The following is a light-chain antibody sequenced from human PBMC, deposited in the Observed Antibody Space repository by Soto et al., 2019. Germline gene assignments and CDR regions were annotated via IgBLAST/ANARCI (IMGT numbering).Light chain of an antibody. Sequence: QSALTQPASVSGSPGQSITISCTGSSSDVGGYNYVSWYLQHPGKAPKLMIYDVSNRPSGVSNRFSGSKSGNTASLTISGLQADDEADYYCSSYTSSTTYVFGTGTKLTVL. CDR2: DVS. CDR1: SSDVGGYNY. J-gene: IGLJ1*01. V-gene: IGLV2-14*01. CDR3: SSYTSSTTYV.